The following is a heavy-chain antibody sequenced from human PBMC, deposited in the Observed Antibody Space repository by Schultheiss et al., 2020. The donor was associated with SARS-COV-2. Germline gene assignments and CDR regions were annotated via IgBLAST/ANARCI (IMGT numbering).Heavy chain of an antibody. Sequence: GESLKISCAASGFTFSSYWMSWVRQAPGKGLEWVANIKQDGSEKYYVDSVKGRFTISRDNAKNSLYLQMNSLRAEDTAVYYCARENRYGSAAYGMDVWGQGTTVTVSS. D-gene: IGHD1-14*01. V-gene: IGHV3-7*01. J-gene: IGHJ6*02. CDR1: GFTFSSYW. CDR2: IKQDGSEK. CDR3: ARENRYGSAAYGMDV.